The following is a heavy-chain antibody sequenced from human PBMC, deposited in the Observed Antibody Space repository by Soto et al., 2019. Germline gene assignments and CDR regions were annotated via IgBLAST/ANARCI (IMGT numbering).Heavy chain of an antibody. D-gene: IGHD2-15*01. J-gene: IGHJ4*02. V-gene: IGHV4-39*01. CDR2: IYYSGST. Sequence: QLQLQESGPGLVKPSETLSLTCTVSGGSISSSSYYWGWIRQPPGKGLEGIGSIYYSGSTYYNPSLKSRVTTSVDTSKNQFSLKLSSVTTADTAVYYCARHTPAISISDHWGQGTLVTVSS. CDR3: ARHTPAISISDH. CDR1: GGSISSSSYY.